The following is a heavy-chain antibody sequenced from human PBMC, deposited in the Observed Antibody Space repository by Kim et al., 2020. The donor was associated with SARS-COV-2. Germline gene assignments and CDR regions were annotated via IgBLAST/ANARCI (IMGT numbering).Heavy chain of an antibody. D-gene: IGHD2-2*01. Sequence: SETLSLTCTVSGGSISSSSYYWGWIRQPPGKGLEWIGSIYYSGSTYYNPSLKSRVTISVDTSKNQFSLKLSSVTAADTAVYYCATHIVVVPAAIKVYWYFDLWGRGTLVTVSS. V-gene: IGHV4-39*01. CDR3: ATHIVVVPAAIKVYWYFDL. CDR2: IYYSGST. CDR1: GGSISSSSYY. J-gene: IGHJ2*01.